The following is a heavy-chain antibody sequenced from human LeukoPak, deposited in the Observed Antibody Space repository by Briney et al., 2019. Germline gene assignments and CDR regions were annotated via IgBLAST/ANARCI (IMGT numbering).Heavy chain of an antibody. CDR1: GFTFSSYW. J-gene: IGHJ6*03. CDR3: ARGAAPQRSYYYYYYMDV. Sequence: GGSLRLSCAASGFTFSSYWMSWVRQAPGKGLEWVANINQDGSEKYYVDSVKGRFTISRDNAKNSLYLQMNSLRAEDTAVYYCARGAAPQRSYYYYYYMDVWGKGTTVTVSS. CDR2: INQDGSEK. D-gene: IGHD5-24*01. V-gene: IGHV3-7*01.